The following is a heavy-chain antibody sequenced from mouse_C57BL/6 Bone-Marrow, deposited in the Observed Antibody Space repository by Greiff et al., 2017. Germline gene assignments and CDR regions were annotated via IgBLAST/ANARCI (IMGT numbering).Heavy chain of an antibody. V-gene: IGHV2-2*01. CDR1: GFSLTSYG. J-gene: IGHJ1*03. D-gene: IGHD1-1*01. Sequence: QVQLQQSGPGLVQPSQSLSITCTVSGFSLTSYGVHWVRQSPGKGLAWLGVIWSGGSTDYNAAFISRLSISKDNSKSQVFFKMNSLQADDTARYYCARTEFITTVIDWYFDVWGTGTTVTVSS. CDR2: IWSGGST. CDR3: ARTEFITTVIDWYFDV.